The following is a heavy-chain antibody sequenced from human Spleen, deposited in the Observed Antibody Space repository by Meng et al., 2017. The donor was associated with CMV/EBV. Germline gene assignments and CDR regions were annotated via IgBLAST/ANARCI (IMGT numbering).Heavy chain of an antibody. D-gene: IGHD3-3*01. V-gene: IGHV3-74*01. CDR1: GFTFSNYW. CDR2: ISSDGSSI. J-gene: IGHJ5*02. CDR3: ARALLRFFNWFDP. Sequence: CAASGFTFSNYWMHWVRQGPGKGLEWVSHISSDGSSITYGDSVKGRFTISRDNAKNTVYLQMNSLRAEDTAVYYCARALLRFFNWFDPWGQGTLVTVSS.